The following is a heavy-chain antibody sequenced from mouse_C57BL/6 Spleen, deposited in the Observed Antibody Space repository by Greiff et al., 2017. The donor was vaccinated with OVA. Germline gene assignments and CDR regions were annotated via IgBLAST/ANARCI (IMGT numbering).Heavy chain of an antibody. CDR1: GFSFNTYA. CDR3: VRHGDGPGYAMDY. J-gene: IGHJ4*01. V-gene: IGHV10-1*01. D-gene: IGHD2-3*01. Sequence: GGGLVQPKGSLKLSCAASGFSFNTYAMNWVRQAPGKGLEWVARIRSKSNNYATYYADSVKDRFTISRDDSESMLYLQMNNLKTEDTAMYYCVRHGDGPGYAMDYWGQGTSGTVSS. CDR2: IRSKSNNYAT.